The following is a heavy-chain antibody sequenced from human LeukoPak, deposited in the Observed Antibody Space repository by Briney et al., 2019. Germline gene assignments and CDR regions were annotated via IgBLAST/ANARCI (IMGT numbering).Heavy chain of an antibody. CDR3: ARVVWDSSEHIGGTDAFDI. CDR2: IYYSGST. V-gene: IGHV4-59*01. Sequence: SETLSLTCTVSGGSISSYYWSWIRQPPGKGLEWIGYIYYSGSTNYNPSLKSRVTISVDTSKNQFSLKLSSVTAADTAVYYCARVVWDSSEHIGGTDAFDIWGQGTMVTVSS. CDR1: GGSISSYY. D-gene: IGHD3-22*01. J-gene: IGHJ3*02.